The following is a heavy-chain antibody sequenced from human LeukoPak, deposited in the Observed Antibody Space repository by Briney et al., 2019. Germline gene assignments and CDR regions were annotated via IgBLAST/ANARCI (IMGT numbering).Heavy chain of an antibody. CDR1: GFTFSSYG. CDR3: AFHSGSYSYYYYYYGMDV. D-gene: IGHD1-26*01. CDR2: ISYDGSNK. J-gene: IGHJ6*02. V-gene: IGHV3-30*03. Sequence: PGRSLRLSRAASGFTFSSYGMHWVRQAPGKGLEWVAVISYDGSNKYYADSVKGRFTISRDNSKNTLYLQMNSLRAEDTAVYYCAFHSGSYSYYYYYYGMDVWGQGTTVTVSS.